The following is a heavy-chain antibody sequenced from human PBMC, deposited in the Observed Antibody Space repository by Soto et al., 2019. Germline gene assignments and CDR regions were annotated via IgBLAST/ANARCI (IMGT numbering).Heavy chain of an antibody. Sequence: QVQLVQSGAEVKKPGSSVKVSCKASGGTFSSYAISWVRLVPGQGLEWMGGIIPIFGTANYAQKFQGRVTMAADESTRTAYMELSSLKSEDTALYYCAGGLTMVRGERGMDVWGQGTTVTVSS. D-gene: IGHD3-10*01. V-gene: IGHV1-69*01. CDR1: GGTFSSYA. CDR3: AGGLTMVRGERGMDV. J-gene: IGHJ6*02. CDR2: IIPIFGTA.